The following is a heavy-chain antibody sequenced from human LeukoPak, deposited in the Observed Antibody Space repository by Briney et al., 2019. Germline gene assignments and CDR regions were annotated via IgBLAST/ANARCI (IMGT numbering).Heavy chain of an antibody. D-gene: IGHD3-16*01. V-gene: IGHV3-30*18. CDR3: VKGKDLYGALDI. CDR2: ISFDGTTK. J-gene: IGHJ3*02. Sequence: GNSLRLSCAASGFTVSTSVMHWVRQAPGKGLDWAAIISFDGTTKYYADSVKGRFTISRDNSKNTLCLQMDSLRVEDTAVYYCVKGKDLYGALDIWGQGTMVTVSS. CDR1: GFTVSTSV.